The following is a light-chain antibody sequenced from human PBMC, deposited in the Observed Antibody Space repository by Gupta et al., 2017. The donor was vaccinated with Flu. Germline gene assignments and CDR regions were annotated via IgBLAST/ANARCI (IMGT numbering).Light chain of an antibody. CDR2: KVS. CDR1: QGLVYIDGNTY. J-gene: IGKJ2*01. V-gene: IGKV2-30*01. CDR3: RQGKYWPYA. Sequence: DVVMTQSPLSLPVTLGQPASISCRSSQGLVYIDGNTYLNWFQQRPGQSPRRLIYKVSNRDSGVPDRFSGGGSGTDFTLQISRVEADDVGVYYCRQGKYWPYAFGQGTKLDIK.